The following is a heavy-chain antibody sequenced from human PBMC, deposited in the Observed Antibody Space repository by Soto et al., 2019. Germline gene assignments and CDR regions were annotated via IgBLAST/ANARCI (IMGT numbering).Heavy chain of an antibody. D-gene: IGHD6-13*01. V-gene: IGHV3-9*01. J-gene: IGHJ6*02. CDR3: AKSDQYSSSWYVGNYYYGMDV. CDR2: ISWNSGSI. Sequence: EVQLVESGGGLVQPGRSLRLSCAASGFTFDDYAMHWVRQAPGKGLEWVSGISWNSGSIGYADSVKSRFTISRDNAKNSLYLQMNSLRAEGTALYYCAKSDQYSSSWYVGNYYYGMDVWGQGTTVTVSS. CDR1: GFTFDDYA.